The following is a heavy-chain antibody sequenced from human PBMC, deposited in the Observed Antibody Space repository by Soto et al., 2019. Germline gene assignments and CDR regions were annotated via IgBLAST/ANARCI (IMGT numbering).Heavy chain of an antibody. Sequence: EVQLVESGGGLVKPGGSLRLSCAASRFTFSSYSMNWVRQAPGKGLEWVSFISSSSSYIYYADSVKGRFTISRDDAENSLYLQMNSLRAEDTAVYYCARVNGPNYFDYWGQGTLVTVSS. CDR2: ISSSSSYI. V-gene: IGHV3-21*01. D-gene: IGHD2-8*01. CDR3: ARVNGPNYFDY. CDR1: RFTFSSYS. J-gene: IGHJ4*02.